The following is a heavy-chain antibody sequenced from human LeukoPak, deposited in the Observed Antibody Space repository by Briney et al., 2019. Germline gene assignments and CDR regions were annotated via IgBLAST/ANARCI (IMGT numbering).Heavy chain of an antibody. CDR3: ATGAGSNHNHFDH. V-gene: IGHV3-33*01. J-gene: IGHJ4*02. Sequence: GGSLRLSCATSGFSFSRYGMHWVRQASGKGLEWVAVVWDDGSLQYYTDSVRGRFTISRDISKNTVCLEMSSLRAEDTAVYYCATGAGSNHNHFDHWGQGTLVTVSS. D-gene: IGHD1-14*01. CDR2: VWDDGSLQ. CDR1: GFSFSRYG.